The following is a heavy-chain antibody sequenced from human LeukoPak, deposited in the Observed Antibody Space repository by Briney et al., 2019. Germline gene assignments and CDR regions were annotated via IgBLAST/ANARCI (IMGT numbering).Heavy chain of an antibody. J-gene: IGHJ4*02. D-gene: IGHD6-19*01. CDR3: VKGSLYSSGCYDY. CDR1: GFTFRSYA. CDR2: ISGSGTGT. V-gene: IGHV3-23*01. Sequence: PGGSLRLSCVASGFTFRSYAMNWVRQVPGKGLEWVSGISGSGTGTYYADSVKGRFTISRDNSKNTLFLQMNSLRAEDTAVYYCVKGSLYSSGCYDYWGQGTLVTVSA.